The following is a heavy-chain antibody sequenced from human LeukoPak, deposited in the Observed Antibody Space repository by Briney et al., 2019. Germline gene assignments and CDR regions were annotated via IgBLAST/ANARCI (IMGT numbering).Heavy chain of an antibody. V-gene: IGHV3-20*04. D-gene: IGHD3-10*01. J-gene: IGHJ3*02. CDR2: INWNGGST. Sequence: PGGSLRLSCAASGFTFDDYGMSWVRQAPGKGLEWVSGINWNGGSTGYADSVKGRFSISRDNARNSLYLRMNSLRVEDTAVYYCARDSADYYGSGSYYRIDVFDIWGQGTMVTVSS. CDR1: GFTFDDYG. CDR3: ARDSADYYGSGSYYRIDVFDI.